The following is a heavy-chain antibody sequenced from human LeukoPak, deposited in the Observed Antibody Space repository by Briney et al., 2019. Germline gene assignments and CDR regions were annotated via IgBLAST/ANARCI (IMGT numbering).Heavy chain of an antibody. CDR2: ITTSSSEI. D-gene: IGHD1-26*01. J-gene: IGHJ4*02. Sequence: PGGSLRLSCAASGFTFSSYNMNWVRQAPGKGLEWISYITTSSSEIYYADSVKGRFTISRDNAKNSLYLQMYSLRDEDTAVYYCLRRVVGAMPFDYWGQGTLVTVSS. CDR1: GFTFSSYN. V-gene: IGHV3-48*02. CDR3: LRRVVGAMPFDY.